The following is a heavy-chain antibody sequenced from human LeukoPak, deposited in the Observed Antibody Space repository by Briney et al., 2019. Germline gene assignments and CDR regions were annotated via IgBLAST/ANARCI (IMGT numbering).Heavy chain of an antibody. D-gene: IGHD2-15*01. CDR2: IYYSGST. J-gene: IGHJ3*02. CDR3: ATDKGHAFDI. V-gene: IGHV4-59*08. CDR1: GGSISSYY. Sequence: SETLSLTCTVSGGSISSYYWSWIRQPPGKGLEWIGYIYYSGSTNYNPSLKSRVTISVDTSKNQFSLKLSSVTAAGTAVYYCATDKGHAFDIWGQGTMVTVSS.